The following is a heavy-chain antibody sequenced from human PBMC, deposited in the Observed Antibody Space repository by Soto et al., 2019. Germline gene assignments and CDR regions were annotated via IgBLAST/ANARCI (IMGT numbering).Heavy chain of an antibody. V-gene: IGHV3-23*01. CDR2: ISRYGDFT. J-gene: IGHJ4*02. CDR1: GXXFXIXA. CDR3: AKDRYLDHDSRGYLFDN. Sequence: EVQLLESGGDLIQPGGSLXXSCAXXGXXFXIXAMAWVRQAPGKGLEWVSAISRYGDFTYYADSVEGRFTISRDNSKNTLYLQMNSLRAEDTALYYCAKDRYLDHDSRGYLFDNWGQGTLVTVSS. D-gene: IGHD3-22*01.